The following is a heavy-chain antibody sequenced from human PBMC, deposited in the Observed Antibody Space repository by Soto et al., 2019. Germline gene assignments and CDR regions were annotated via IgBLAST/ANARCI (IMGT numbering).Heavy chain of an antibody. V-gene: IGHV3-23*01. CDR2: TSGSGDTT. D-gene: IGHD1-1*01. Sequence: EVQLLESGGGLLQPGGSLRLSCAVSGFTFSNYGMSWVRQATGKGLEWVAATSGSGDTTYYADSVKGRFTISRDNSKNTLYVQMNSLRAADTAVYYCARTGDGHHDFLDYWGQGILVSVSS. CDR1: GFTFSNYG. J-gene: IGHJ4*02. CDR3: ARTGDGHHDFLDY.